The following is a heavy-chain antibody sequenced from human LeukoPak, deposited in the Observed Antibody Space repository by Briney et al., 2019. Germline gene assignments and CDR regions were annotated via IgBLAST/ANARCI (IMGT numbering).Heavy chain of an antibody. Sequence: SETLSLTCTVSGASIKNGGYYWSWIRQPPGKGLEWIGYIHHSGSTYYNPSLKSRLTMSVDRSKNQFSLDLSSVTAADTAVYYCARDVPGFRGQGFYFDSWGQGTLVTVSS. CDR3: ARDVPGFRGQGFYFDS. D-gene: IGHD3-10*02. CDR1: GASIKNGGYY. V-gene: IGHV4-30-2*01. CDR2: IHHSGST. J-gene: IGHJ4*02.